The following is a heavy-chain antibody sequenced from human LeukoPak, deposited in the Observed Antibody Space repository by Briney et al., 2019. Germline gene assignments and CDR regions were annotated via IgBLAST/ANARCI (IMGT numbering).Heavy chain of an antibody. CDR3: ARGTYSRSWYYFDY. CDR2: INPSGGST. J-gene: IGHJ4*02. Sequence: ASVKVSCKASGYTFTGYYMHWVRQAPGQGLEWMGIINPSGGSTNYAQEFQGRVTMTRDTSTSTVYMELSSLKSEDTAVFYCARGTYSRSWYYFDYWGQGTLVTVSS. V-gene: IGHV1-46*01. CDR1: GYTFTGYY. D-gene: IGHD6-13*01.